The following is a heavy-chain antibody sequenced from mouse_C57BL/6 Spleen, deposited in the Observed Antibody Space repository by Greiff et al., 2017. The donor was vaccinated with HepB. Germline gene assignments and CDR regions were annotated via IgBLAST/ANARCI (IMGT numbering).Heavy chain of an antibody. J-gene: IGHJ1*03. CDR2: ISSGSSTI. V-gene: IGHV5-17*01. CDR3: ARKDWDWYFDV. Sequence: EVKLVESGGGLVKPGGSLKLSCAASGFTFSDYGMHWVRQAPEKGLEWVAYISSGSSTIYYADTVKGRFTISRDNAKNTLFLQMTSLRSKDTAMYYCARKDWDWYFDVWGTGTTVTVSS. CDR1: GFTFSDYG. D-gene: IGHD4-1*01.